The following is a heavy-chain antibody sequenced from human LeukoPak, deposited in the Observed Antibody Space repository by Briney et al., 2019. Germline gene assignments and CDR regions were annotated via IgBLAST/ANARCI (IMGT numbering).Heavy chain of an antibody. V-gene: IGHV1-8*03. D-gene: IGHD1-26*01. Sequence: ASVKVSCKASGYTFTSYDINWVRQATGQGLEWMGWMNPNSGNTGYAQKFQGRVTITRNTSISTAYMELSSLRSEDTAVYYCARIVLEGSGSWTPIEDYWGQGTLVTVSS. J-gene: IGHJ4*02. CDR3: ARIVLEGSGSWTPIEDY. CDR1: GYTFTSYD. CDR2: MNPNSGNT.